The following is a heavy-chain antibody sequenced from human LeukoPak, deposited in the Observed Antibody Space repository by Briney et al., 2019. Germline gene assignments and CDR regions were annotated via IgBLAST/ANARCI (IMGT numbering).Heavy chain of an antibody. J-gene: IGHJ4*02. CDR1: GYTFTSYS. D-gene: IGHD3-22*01. CDR2: IYLGDSDT. V-gene: IGHV5-51*01. CDR3: TRRHYYDSSGYYFDY. Sequence: GESLNISCKASGYTFTSYSIGWSRKLPGKGLNWMGIIYLGDSDTRTSPSFQGQVTISADKSISTAYLQWSSLKASDTAMYYCTRRHYYDSSGYYFDYWGQGTLVTVSS.